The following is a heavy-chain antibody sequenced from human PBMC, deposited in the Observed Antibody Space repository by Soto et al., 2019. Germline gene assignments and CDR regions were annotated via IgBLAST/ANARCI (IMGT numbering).Heavy chain of an antibody. Sequence: ASVKVSCKASGYTFTSYAMHWVRQAPGQRLEWMGWINAGNGNTKYSQKFQGRVTITRDTSASTAYMELSSLRSEDTAVYYCAREDLTMVRDENWFDPWGQGTLVTVSS. D-gene: IGHD3-10*01. CDR1: GYTFTSYA. CDR2: INAGNGNT. CDR3: AREDLTMVRDENWFDP. V-gene: IGHV1-3*01. J-gene: IGHJ5*02.